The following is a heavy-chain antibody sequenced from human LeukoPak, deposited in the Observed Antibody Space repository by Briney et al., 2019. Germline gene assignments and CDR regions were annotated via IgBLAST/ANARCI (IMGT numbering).Heavy chain of an antibody. CDR3: ARDLQLEREQSDY. CDR1: GYTLTELS. V-gene: IGHV1-24*01. CDR2: FDPEDGET. D-gene: IGHD1-1*01. Sequence: RASVKVSCKVSGYTLTELSMHWVRQAPGKGLEWMGGFDPEDGETIYAQKFQGRVTMTEDTSTDTAYMELSRLRSDDTAVYYCARDLQLEREQSDYWGQGTLVTVSS. J-gene: IGHJ4*02.